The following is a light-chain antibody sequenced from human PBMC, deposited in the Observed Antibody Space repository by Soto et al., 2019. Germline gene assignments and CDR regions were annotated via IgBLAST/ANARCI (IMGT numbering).Light chain of an antibody. CDR1: QGISSY. CDR3: QQLNTYPFT. CDR2: AAS. J-gene: IGKJ4*01. Sequence: DIQLTQSPSFLSASVGDRVTITCRASQGISSYLACYQQKPGKAPKLLIYAASTLQSGVPSRFSGSESGTEFTLTISSLQPEDCATYYCQQLNTYPFTFGGGTKVEIK. V-gene: IGKV1-9*01.